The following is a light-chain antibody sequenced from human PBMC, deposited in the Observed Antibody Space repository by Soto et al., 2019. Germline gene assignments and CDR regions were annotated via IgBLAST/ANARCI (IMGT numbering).Light chain of an antibody. J-gene: IGKJ1*01. V-gene: IGKV1-5*01. CDR1: QSASIW. CDR3: QQYNGYSTWT. Sequence: DIHLTQSPSTLSASVGDRVAITCRASQSASIWLAWYRQKPGKAPEVLVWDASSLQRGVPSRFSGSGSGTEFTLTISSLQPDDFATYYCQQYNGYSTWTFGQGTKVDIK. CDR2: DAS.